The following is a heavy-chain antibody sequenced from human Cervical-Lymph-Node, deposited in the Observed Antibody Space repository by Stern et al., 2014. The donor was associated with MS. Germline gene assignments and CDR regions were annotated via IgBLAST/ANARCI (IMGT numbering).Heavy chain of an antibody. CDR3: AHRAGNMVRGVTFFDY. Sequence: ESGPTLVKPTQTLTLTCTFSGFSVSTDGEGVGWIRQPPGKALEWRALIYWDGNERYSPSLKSRLTISKDTSKNQVVLVMTNMDPVDTGTYYCAHRAGNMVRGVTFFDYWGQGTLITVSS. CDR2: IYWDGNE. D-gene: IGHD3-10*01. V-gene: IGHV2-5*02. J-gene: IGHJ4*02. CDR1: GFSVSTDGEG.